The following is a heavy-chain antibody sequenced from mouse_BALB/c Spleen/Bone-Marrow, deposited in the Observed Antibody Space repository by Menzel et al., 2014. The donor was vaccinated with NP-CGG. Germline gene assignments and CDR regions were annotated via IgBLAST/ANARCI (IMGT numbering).Heavy chain of an antibody. CDR1: GFGFSRYW. V-gene: IGHV4-1*02. D-gene: IGHD1-2*01. CDR3: ARPGYYGYQDV. CDR2: INPDSSTI. Sequence: VQLKQSGGGLVQPGGSLKLSCAASGFGFSRYWMTWVRQAPGKGLEWIGEINPDSSTINYTPSLKDKFIISRDNAKNTLYLQMSKVRSEDTALYYCARPGYYGYQDVWGAGTTVTVSS. J-gene: IGHJ1*01.